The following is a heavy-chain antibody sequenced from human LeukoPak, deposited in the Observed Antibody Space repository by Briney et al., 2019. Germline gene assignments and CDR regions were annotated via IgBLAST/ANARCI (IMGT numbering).Heavy chain of an antibody. J-gene: IGHJ4*02. CDR2: IYYSGST. CDR1: GYSISSGYY. CDR3: AKEPSYDSSGP. Sequence: SETLSLTCTVSGYSISSGYYWGWIRQPPGKGLEWIGSIYYSGSTYYNPSLKSRVTISVDTSKNQFSLKLSSVTAADTAVYCCAKEPSYDSSGPWGQGTLVTVSS. D-gene: IGHD3-22*01. V-gene: IGHV4-38-2*02.